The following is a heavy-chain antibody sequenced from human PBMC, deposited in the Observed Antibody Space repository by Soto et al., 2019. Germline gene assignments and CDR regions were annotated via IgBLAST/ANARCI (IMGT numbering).Heavy chain of an antibody. D-gene: IGHD3-10*01. V-gene: IGHV1-8*01. CDR2: MNPNSGNT. CDR1: GYTFTSYD. Sequence: ASVKVSCKASGYTFTSYDINWVRQATGQGLEWMGWMNPNSGNTGYAQKFQGRVTMTRNTSISTAYMELSSLRSEDTAVYYCARAGSGSYYPLYYYYYYYMDVWGKGTTVTVSS. CDR3: ARAGSGSYYPLYYYYYYYMDV. J-gene: IGHJ6*03.